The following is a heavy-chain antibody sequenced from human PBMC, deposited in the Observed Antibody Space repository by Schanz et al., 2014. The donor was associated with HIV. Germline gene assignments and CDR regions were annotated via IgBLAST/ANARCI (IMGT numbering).Heavy chain of an antibody. D-gene: IGHD3-22*01. CDR1: GFTFSSHS. V-gene: IGHV3-48*02. J-gene: IGHJ6*02. CDR3: ARSYDSSGSWNNGMDV. Sequence: EVQLVESGGCLVQPGGSLRLSCAASGFTFSSHSMNWVRQAPGKGLEWVSYISSSSTTIYYADSVKGRFTISRDNAKNSLFLQMNSLRDEDTAVYYCARSYDSSGSWNNGMDVWGQGTTVTVSS. CDR2: ISSSSTTI.